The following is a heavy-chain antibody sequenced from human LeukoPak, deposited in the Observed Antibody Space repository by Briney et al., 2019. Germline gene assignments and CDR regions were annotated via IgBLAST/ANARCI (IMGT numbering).Heavy chain of an antibody. D-gene: IGHD3-10*01. CDR1: GVSISSYY. CDR2: MYYSGNS. J-gene: IGHJ4*02. Sequence: PSETLSLTCTVSGVSISSYYWSWIRQPPGKGLEWIGYMYYSGNSKYNPSLKSRVTISADTSKNEFSLKLSSVTAADTAVYYCARVSNALGSYYPDYWGQGTLVTVSS. CDR3: ARVSNALGSYYPDY. V-gene: IGHV4-59*01.